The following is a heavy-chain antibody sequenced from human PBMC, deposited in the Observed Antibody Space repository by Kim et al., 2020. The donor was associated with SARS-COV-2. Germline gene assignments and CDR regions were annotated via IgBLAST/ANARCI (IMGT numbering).Heavy chain of an antibody. V-gene: IGHV3-48*03. CDR3: ARAILYSNPPYYYYGMDV. D-gene: IGHD4-4*01. J-gene: IGHJ6*02. Sequence: RGSLRLSCAASGFTFSSYEMNWVRQAPGKGLEWVSYISSSGSTIYYADSVKGRFTISRDNAKNSLYLQMNSLRAEDTAVYYCARAILYSNPPYYYYGMDVWGQGTTVTVSS. CDR2: ISSSGSTI. CDR1: GFTFSSYE.